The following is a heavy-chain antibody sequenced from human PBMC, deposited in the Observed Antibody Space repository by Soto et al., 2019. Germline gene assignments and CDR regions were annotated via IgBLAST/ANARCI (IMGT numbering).Heavy chain of an antibody. D-gene: IGHD3-22*01. CDR2: IIPIFGTA. CDR1: GGTFSSYA. CDR3: ARAPRDSGSPAPYYYYGMDV. J-gene: IGHJ6*02. Sequence: QVQLVQSGAEVKKPGSSVKVSCKASGGTFSSYAISWVRQAPGQGLEWMGGIIPIFGTANYAQKFQGRVTITADESTSTAYMELSSLRSEDTAVYYCARAPRDSGSPAPYYYYGMDVWGQGTTVTVSS. V-gene: IGHV1-69*01.